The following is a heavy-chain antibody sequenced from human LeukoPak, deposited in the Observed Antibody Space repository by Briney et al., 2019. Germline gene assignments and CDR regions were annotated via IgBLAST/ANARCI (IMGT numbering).Heavy chain of an antibody. D-gene: IGHD3-22*01. V-gene: IGHV3-11*05. Sequence: GGSLRLSCAASGFTFSDYYMSWIRQAPGKGLEWVSYISSSSSYTNYADSLKGRLTISRDNAKKSLYLQMNSLRAEDTAVYDCARARGDSRCYIPYYFDYWGQGTLVTVSS. J-gene: IGHJ4*02. CDR3: ARARGDSRCYIPYYFDY. CDR2: ISSSSSYT. CDR1: GFTFSDYY.